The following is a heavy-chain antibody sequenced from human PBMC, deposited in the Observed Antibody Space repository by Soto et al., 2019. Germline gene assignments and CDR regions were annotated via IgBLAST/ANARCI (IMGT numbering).Heavy chain of an antibody. Sequence: PSETLSLTGVVYDGFFSGDYWSLIRQPPGKGLEWIGEINHSGSTNYNPSLKSRVTISVDTSKNQFSLKLSSVTAADTAVYYCARRPPYYYDSSGYQHKYYFDYWGQGTLVTVSS. D-gene: IGHD3-22*01. V-gene: IGHV4-34*01. J-gene: IGHJ4*02. CDR3: ARRPPYYYDSSGYQHKYYFDY. CDR2: INHSGST. CDR1: DGFFSGDY.